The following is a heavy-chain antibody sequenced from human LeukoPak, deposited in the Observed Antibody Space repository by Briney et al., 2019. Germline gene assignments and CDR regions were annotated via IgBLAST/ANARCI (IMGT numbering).Heavy chain of an antibody. CDR3: AKDLSEEMATGYYYYYYGMDV. D-gene: IGHD5-24*01. J-gene: IGHJ6*02. V-gene: IGHV3-11*04. Sequence: GGSLRLSCAASGFTFSDYYMSWIRQAPGKGLEWVSYISSSGSTIYYADSVKGRFTISRDNSKNTLYLQMNSLRAEDTAVYYCAKDLSEEMATGYYYYYYGMDVWGQGTTVTVSS. CDR1: GFTFSDYY. CDR2: ISSSGSTI.